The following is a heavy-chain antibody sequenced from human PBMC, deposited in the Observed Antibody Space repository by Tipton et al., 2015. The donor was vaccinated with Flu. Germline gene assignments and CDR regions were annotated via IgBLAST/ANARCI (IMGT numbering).Heavy chain of an antibody. Sequence: LSLTCTASGFTFGDYAMSWVRQAPGKGLEWVGFIRSKAYGGTTEYAASVKGRFTISRDDSKSIAYLQMNSLKTEDTAVYYCTRESVDTDYYYYGMDVWGQGTTVTVSS. CDR2: IRSKAYGGTT. J-gene: IGHJ6*02. CDR1: GFTFGDYA. CDR3: TRESVDTDYYYYGMDV. D-gene: IGHD5-18*01. V-gene: IGHV3-49*04.